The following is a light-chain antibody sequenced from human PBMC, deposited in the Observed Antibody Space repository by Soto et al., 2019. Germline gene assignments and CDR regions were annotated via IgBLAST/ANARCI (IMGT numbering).Light chain of an antibody. CDR3: QQFDSSPRYT. CDR1: QSVSSSY. CDR2: GAS. J-gene: IGKJ2*01. V-gene: IGKV3-20*01. Sequence: EIVLTQSPGTLSLSPGERATLSFRASQSVSSSYLAWYHQKPGQAPRLLIYGASNRATGIPDRFSGSGSGTDFTLTISRLEPEDFAVYYCQQFDSSPRYTFGQGTKLEIK.